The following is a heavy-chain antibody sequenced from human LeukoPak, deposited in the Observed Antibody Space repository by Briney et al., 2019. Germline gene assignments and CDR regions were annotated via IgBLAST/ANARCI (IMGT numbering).Heavy chain of an antibody. CDR2: ISGSGGTI. D-gene: IGHD3/OR15-3a*01. Sequence: GGSLRLSCAASGITFRDHYMSWIRQAPGKGLEWVSYISGSGGTISYADSVKGRFTISRDNAQNSLDLQMNSLRVEDTAVYYCARGQRTGVFDYWGQGTLVTVSS. J-gene: IGHJ4*02. CDR3: ARGQRTGVFDY. V-gene: IGHV3-11*01. CDR1: GITFRDHY.